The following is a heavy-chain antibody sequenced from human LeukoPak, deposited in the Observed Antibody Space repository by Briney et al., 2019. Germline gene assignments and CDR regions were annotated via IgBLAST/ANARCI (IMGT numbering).Heavy chain of an antibody. CDR2: IYTSGST. V-gene: IGHV4-61*02. D-gene: IGHD3-22*01. CDR1: GGSLSSGRYY. CDR3: ARETYDSSGLDY. Sequence: SETLSLTCTVSGGSLSSGRYYWSWIRQPAGKGLEWIGRIYTSGSTNYNPSLKSRVTISVDTSKNQFSLKLSSVTAADTAVYYCARETYDSSGLDYWGQGTLVTVSS. J-gene: IGHJ4*02.